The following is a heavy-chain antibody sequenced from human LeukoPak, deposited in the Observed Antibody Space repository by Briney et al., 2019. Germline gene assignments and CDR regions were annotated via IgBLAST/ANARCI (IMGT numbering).Heavy chain of an antibody. CDR1: GFTFSSYW. Sequence: GGSLRLSCAVSGFTFSSYWLHWVRHAPGKGLVWVSRISTDGTTTTYADSVKGRFTISRDNAKNTLYLQMNSLRAEDTAVYYCARDSGYSILGYWGQGTLVTVSS. CDR2: ISTDGTTT. CDR3: ARDSGYSILGY. J-gene: IGHJ4*02. D-gene: IGHD6-13*01. V-gene: IGHV3-74*01.